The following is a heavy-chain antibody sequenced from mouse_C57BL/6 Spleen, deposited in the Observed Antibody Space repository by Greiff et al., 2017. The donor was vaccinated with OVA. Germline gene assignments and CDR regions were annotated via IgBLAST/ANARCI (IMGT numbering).Heavy chain of an antibody. V-gene: IGHV5-17*01. CDR2: ISSGSSTI. J-gene: IGHJ3*01. CDR1: GFTFSDYG. CDR3: ARVDGYYVDWFAY. Sequence: EVHLVESGGGLVKPGGSLKLSCAASGFTFSDYGMHWVRQAPEKGLEWVAYISSGSSTIYYADTVKGRFTISRDNAKNTLFLQMTSLRSEDTAMYYCARVDGYYVDWFAYWGQGTLVTVSA. D-gene: IGHD2-3*01.